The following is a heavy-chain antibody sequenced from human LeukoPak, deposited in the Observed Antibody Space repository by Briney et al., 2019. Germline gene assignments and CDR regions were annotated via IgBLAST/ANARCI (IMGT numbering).Heavy chain of an antibody. J-gene: IGHJ4*02. CDR3: ARGDSSDYLLSFDY. Sequence: SVSVFYGASGDTFSSHATSCAPHACGKGLEWRGGLIHLFGTEIYAQKFRGRVTITTDESTSTAYMELRSLRSEDAAVYYCARGDSSDYLLSFDYWGQGTLVTVSS. D-gene: IGHD3-22*01. V-gene: IGHV1-69*05. CDR2: LIHLFGTE. CDR1: GDTFSSHA.